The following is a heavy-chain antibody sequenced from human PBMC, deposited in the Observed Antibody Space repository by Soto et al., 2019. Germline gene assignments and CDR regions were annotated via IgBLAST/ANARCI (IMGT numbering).Heavy chain of an antibody. V-gene: IGHV2-5*02. J-gene: IGHJ4*02. CDR1: GFSLSTSEVG. D-gene: IGHD6-19*01. Sequence: QITLKESGPTLVKPTQTLTLTCTFSGFSLSTSEVGVGWIRQPPGKALEWLALIYWDDDKTYSPSLRSRLTITKDTSKNQVVLTMANMDPVDTATHYCAHIGLDASGWPANFDYWGQGTLVTVSS. CDR3: AHIGLDASGWPANFDY. CDR2: IYWDDDK.